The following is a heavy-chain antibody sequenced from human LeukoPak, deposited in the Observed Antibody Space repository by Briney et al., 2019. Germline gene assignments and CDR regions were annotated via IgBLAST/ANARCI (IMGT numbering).Heavy chain of an antibody. CDR3: AKGKSTYYFDY. J-gene: IGHJ4*02. V-gene: IGHV3-23*01. CDR1: GFTFSTYG. D-gene: IGHD3-10*01. CDR2: ISGSGGST. Sequence: PGGSLRLSCAASGFTFSTYGMAWVRQAPGKGLEWVSLISGSGGSTYFADSMKGRFTISRDNSNNTVYLQMNSLRADDTAVYYCAKGKSTYYFDYWGQGTLVTVSS.